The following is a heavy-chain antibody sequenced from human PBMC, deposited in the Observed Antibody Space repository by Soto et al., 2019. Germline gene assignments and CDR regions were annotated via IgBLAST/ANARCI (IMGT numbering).Heavy chain of an antibody. CDR1: GGSFSGHY. CDR3: AKGNGMILAVQGDAPDKKYLDS. V-gene: IGHV4-34*01. D-gene: IGHD3-22*01. J-gene: IGHJ4*02. Sequence: SETLSLTCAVYGGSFSGHYWSWIRQPPGKGLEWIGEINHSGSINYNPSLKSRVTISVDTSKNQFSLKLRSVTAADTAIYYCAKGNGMILAVQGDAPDKKYLDSWSQGTLVTVSS. CDR2: INHSGSI.